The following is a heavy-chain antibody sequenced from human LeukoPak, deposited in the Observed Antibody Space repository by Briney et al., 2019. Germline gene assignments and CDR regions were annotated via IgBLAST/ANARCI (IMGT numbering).Heavy chain of an antibody. Sequence: SETLSLTCSVSGGSISSYYWSWIRQPPGKGLEWIGYIYYSGTTNYNPSLKSRVTMSVDTSKNQFSLKLSSVTAADTAVYYCARGHSGYDFPFDYWGQGTLVTVSS. CDR3: ARGHSGYDFPFDY. V-gene: IGHV4-59*01. J-gene: IGHJ4*02. CDR2: IYYSGTT. CDR1: GGSISSYY. D-gene: IGHD5-12*01.